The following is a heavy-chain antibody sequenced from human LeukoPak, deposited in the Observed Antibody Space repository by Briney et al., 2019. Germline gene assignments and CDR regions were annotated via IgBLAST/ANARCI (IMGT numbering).Heavy chain of an antibody. CDR2: INPSGGYT. J-gene: IGHJ5*02. Sequence: ASVKVSCKASGYTFTSYYIHWVRQAPGQGLEWMGKINPSGGYTSNAQKFQGRVTMTRDTSMSTVYMELSSLRSEDTAVYYCARGGLQWELLGNWFDPWGQGTLVTVSS. CDR3: ARGGLQWELLGNWFDP. CDR1: GYTFTSYY. V-gene: IGHV1-46*01. D-gene: IGHD3-3*01.